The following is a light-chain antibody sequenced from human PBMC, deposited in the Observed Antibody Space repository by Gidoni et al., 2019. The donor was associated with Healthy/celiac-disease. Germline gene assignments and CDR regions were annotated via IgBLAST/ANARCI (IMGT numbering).Light chain of an antibody. CDR2: DAS. CDR1: QSVSSY. CDR3: QQRSNWPPIT. V-gene: IGKV3-11*01. Sequence: EIVLTQSPATLSLSPGERATLSCRASQSVSSYLAWYQQKPGQAPRLLIYDASNRATGIPARFSGSGSGTDFTLTISSLEPEYFAVYYCQQRSNWPPITFXQXTRLXIK. J-gene: IGKJ5*01.